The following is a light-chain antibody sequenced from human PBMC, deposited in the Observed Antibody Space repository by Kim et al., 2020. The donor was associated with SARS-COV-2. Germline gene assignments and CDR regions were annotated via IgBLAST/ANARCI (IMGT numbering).Light chain of an antibody. CDR2: DAS. CDR1: QGISSE. Sequence: GDSVTITCRASQGISSELAWYQQRQGKPPKLLIYDASSLESGVPSRFSGSGSGTDFTLTISSLQPEDFATYFCQQFNQYPLTFGGGTKVDIK. J-gene: IGKJ4*01. CDR3: QQFNQYPLT. V-gene: IGKV1D-13*01.